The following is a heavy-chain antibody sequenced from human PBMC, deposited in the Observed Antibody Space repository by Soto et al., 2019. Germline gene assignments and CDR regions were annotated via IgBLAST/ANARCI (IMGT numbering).Heavy chain of an antibody. CDR1: GGSISSYY. CDR2: IYYSGST. J-gene: IGHJ4*02. D-gene: IGHD3-22*01. CDR3: ARDRFDYDSSGPPGY. V-gene: IGHV4-59*12. Sequence: SETLSLTCTVSGGSISSYYWSWIRQPPGKGLEWIGYIYYSGSTNYNPSLKSRVTISVDTSKNQFSLKLSSVTAADTAVYYCARDRFDYDSSGPPGYWGQGTLVTVS.